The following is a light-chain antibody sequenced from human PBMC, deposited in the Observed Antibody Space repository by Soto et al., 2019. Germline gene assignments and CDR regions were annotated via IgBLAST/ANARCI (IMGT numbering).Light chain of an antibody. V-gene: IGKV1D-12*01. CDR2: AAS. J-gene: IGKJ5*01. Sequence: DILMTQSPSSVSASVGARVTITCRASQGISTWLAWYQQKPGKAPKLLIYAASSLQSGVPSRFSGSGSGTDFTLPISSLEPEDFASYYCQQAYSFPFTFGQGTRLEFK. CDR3: QQAYSFPFT. CDR1: QGISTW.